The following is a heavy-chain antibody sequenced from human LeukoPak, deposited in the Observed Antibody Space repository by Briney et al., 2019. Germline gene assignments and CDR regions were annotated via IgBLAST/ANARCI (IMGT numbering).Heavy chain of an antibody. V-gene: IGHV3-7*03. Sequence: GGSLRLSCTASGFTLSSHWMTWVRQPPGKGLEWVANIKEDGSVKYYVDSVKGRFTISRDNTNNALYLQMNSLRADDTAVYFCARDSTWLLDYWGQGTLITVSS. CDR1: GFTLSSHW. D-gene: IGHD6-19*01. CDR3: ARDSTWLLDY. CDR2: IKEDGSVK. J-gene: IGHJ4*02.